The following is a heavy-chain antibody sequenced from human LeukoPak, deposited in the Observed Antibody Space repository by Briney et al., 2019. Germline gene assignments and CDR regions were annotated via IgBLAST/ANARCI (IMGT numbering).Heavy chain of an antibody. CDR3: ARDTSGYSGYDSGFDY. CDR2: IWYDGSNK. CDR1: GFTFSSYG. V-gene: IGHV3-33*01. Sequence: GGSLRLSCAASGFTFSSYGMHWVRQAPGKGLEWVAVIWYDGSNKYYADSVKGRFTISRDNSKNTLYLQMNSLRAEDTAVYYCARDTSGYSGYDSGFDYWGQGTLATVSS. D-gene: IGHD5-12*01. J-gene: IGHJ4*02.